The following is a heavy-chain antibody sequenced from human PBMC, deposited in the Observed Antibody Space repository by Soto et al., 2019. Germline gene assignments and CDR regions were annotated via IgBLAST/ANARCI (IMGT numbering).Heavy chain of an antibody. CDR3: AAVQGGGATFHF. CDR1: GYTFTSYY. V-gene: IGHV1-46*01. J-gene: IGHJ4*02. CDR2: INPSGGYT. D-gene: IGHD1-26*01. Sequence: ASVKVSCKASGYTFTSYYMNWVRQAPGQGLEWLGIINPSGGYTNYAQKFQERLTITRDMSTSTAYMELSSLALEDTAVYYCAAVQGGGATFHFWGPGTLVTVSS.